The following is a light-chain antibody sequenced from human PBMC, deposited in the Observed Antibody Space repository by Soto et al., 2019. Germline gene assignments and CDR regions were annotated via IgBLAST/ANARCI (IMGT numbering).Light chain of an antibody. CDR1: SSDVGGYKY. V-gene: IGLV2-14*01. Sequence: QSALTQPASVSGSPGQSITISCTGTSSDVGGYKYVSWYQQHPGKAPKLMIYEVSNRPSGVSNRFSGSKSGNTASLTISGLQAEDEADYYCSSYTSSSTVVVGGGTKVTVL. CDR3: SSYTSSSTVV. CDR2: EVS. J-gene: IGLJ2*01.